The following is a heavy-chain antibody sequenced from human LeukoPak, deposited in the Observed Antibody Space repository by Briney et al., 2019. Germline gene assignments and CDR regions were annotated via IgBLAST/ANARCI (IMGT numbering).Heavy chain of an antibody. Sequence: SETQSLTCTVSGGSISSYYWSWIRQPPGKGLEWIGYIYTSGSTNYNPSLKSRVTISVDTSKNQFSLKLSSVTAADTAVYYCARHGRYSSSSEVDYWGQGTLVTVSS. J-gene: IGHJ4*02. CDR3: ARHGRYSSSSEVDY. CDR1: GGSISSYY. CDR2: IYTSGST. V-gene: IGHV4-4*09. D-gene: IGHD6-6*01.